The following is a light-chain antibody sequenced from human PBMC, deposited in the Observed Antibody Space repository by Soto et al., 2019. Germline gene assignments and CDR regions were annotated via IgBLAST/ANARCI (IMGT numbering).Light chain of an antibody. CDR1: QTINNQ. J-gene: IGKJ1*01. CDR3: QQYNSYWKM. V-gene: IGKV1-5*01. Sequence: DIQMTQSPSTLSASVGDRVTIPCRASQTINNQLAWYQQKPGKAPKLLIFDVSSLESGVPSGFSGSGSGTEFTLTISSLQPDDFATYYCQQYNSYWKMFGQGTKVDIK. CDR2: DVS.